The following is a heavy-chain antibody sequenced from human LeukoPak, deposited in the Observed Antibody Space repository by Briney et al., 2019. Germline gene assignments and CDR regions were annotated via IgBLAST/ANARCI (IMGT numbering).Heavy chain of an antibody. V-gene: IGHV3-30*02. Sequence: GGSLRLSCAASGFTFSSYGMHWVRQAPGKGLEWVAFIRYDGSNKYYADSVKGRFTISRDNSKNTLYLQMNSLRAEDTAVYYCARDHRSWFDPWGQGTLVTVSS. CDR3: ARDHRSWFDP. CDR1: GFTFSSYG. J-gene: IGHJ5*02. CDR2: IRYDGSNK.